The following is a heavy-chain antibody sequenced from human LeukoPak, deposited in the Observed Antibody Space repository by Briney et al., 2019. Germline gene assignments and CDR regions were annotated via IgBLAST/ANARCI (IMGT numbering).Heavy chain of an antibody. CDR1: GYTFTGYY. CDR2: INPYSGGT. V-gene: IGHV1-2*02. Sequence: ASVKVSRKASGYTFTGYYMHWVRQAPGHGLEWMGWINPYSGGTNYAQKFQGRVTMTRDTSISTAYMELSRLRSDDTAVYYCARGLGYCSSTSCYGYWFDPWGQGTLVTVSS. J-gene: IGHJ5*02. CDR3: ARGLGYCSSTSCYGYWFDP. D-gene: IGHD2-2*01.